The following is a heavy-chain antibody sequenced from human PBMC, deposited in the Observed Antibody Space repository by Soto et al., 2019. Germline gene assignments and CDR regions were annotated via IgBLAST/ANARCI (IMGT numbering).Heavy chain of an antibody. CDR3: GRLAEAATGHTDFDF. Sequence: VKVSCKASGYTFNNYAITWVRQAPGQGLEWMGWINVHNGNTHYAQKFQDRVIMTIDTSTRTAYMELRSLISDDTAVYYCGRLAEAATGHTDFDFWGQGTLVTVSS. D-gene: IGHD2-15*01. J-gene: IGHJ4*02. CDR2: INVHNGNT. CDR1: GYTFNNYA. V-gene: IGHV1-18*01.